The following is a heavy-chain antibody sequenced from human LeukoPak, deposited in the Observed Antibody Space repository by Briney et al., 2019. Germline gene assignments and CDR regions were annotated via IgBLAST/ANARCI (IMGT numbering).Heavy chain of an antibody. D-gene: IGHD2-15*01. J-gene: IGHJ4*02. V-gene: IGHV1-24*01. Sequence: ASVKVSCKVSGYTLTELYMHWVRQAPGKGLEWMGGFDPEDGETIYAQKFQGRVTMTEDTSTDTAYMELSSLRSEDTAEYYCATGVVAATPIHYWGQGTLVTVSS. CDR1: GYTLTELY. CDR2: FDPEDGET. CDR3: ATGVVAATPIHY.